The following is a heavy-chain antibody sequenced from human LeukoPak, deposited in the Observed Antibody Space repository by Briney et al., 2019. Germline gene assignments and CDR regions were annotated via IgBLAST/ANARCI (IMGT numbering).Heavy chain of an antibody. CDR3: ARGEVPAASYYYYYMDV. CDR1: GYTFTGYY. D-gene: IGHD2-2*01. J-gene: IGHJ6*03. CDR2: INPNSGGT. V-gene: IGHV1-2*02. Sequence: ASVKVSCKASGYTFTGYYMHWVRQAPGQGLEWTGWINPNSGGTNYAQKFQGRVTMTRDTSISTAYMELSRLRSDDTAVYYCARGEVPAASYYYYYMDVWGKGTTVTVSS.